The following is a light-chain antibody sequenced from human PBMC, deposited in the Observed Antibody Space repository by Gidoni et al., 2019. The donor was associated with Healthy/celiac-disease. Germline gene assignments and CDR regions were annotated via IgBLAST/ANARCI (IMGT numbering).Light chain of an antibody. CDR3: QQYNSYSPWT. CDR1: QSISSW. J-gene: IGKJ1*01. CDR2: KAS. V-gene: IGKV1-5*03. Sequence: DIQMTQSPHTLSASVGDRVTITCRASQSISSWLAWYQQKPGKAPKLLIYKASSLESGVPSRFSGRGSGTAFTLTISSLQPDDFATYYCQQYNSYSPWTFGQGTKVEIK.